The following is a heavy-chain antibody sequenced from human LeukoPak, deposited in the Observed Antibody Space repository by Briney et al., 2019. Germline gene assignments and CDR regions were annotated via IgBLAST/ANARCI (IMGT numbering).Heavy chain of an antibody. CDR1: GDSVTSNSAA. V-gene: IGHV6-1*01. CDR2: TYHRAKWYS. CDR3: GSAGARAFVI. Sequence: SQTLSLTCVISGDSVTSNSAAWNWIRQSPSRGLEWLGRTYHRAKWYSDYAESLKGRITINSVTSKNQFSLQLNSVAPEDTAIYSCGSAGARAFVIWGQGTAVTVSS. D-gene: IGHD3-10*01. J-gene: IGHJ3*02.